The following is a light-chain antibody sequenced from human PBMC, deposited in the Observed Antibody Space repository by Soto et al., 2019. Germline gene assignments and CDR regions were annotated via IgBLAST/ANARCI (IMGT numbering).Light chain of an antibody. CDR1: QSVSSS. CDR2: DAS. CDR3: QRYNNWPET. J-gene: IGKJ1*01. V-gene: IGKV3-15*01. Sequence: EIVMTQSPATLSVSPGERATLSCRASQSVSSSLAWYQQKPGQAPRLLIYDASTRATGIPARFSGSGSGTEFTLTISSLQSEDFAVYFCQRYNNWPETFGQGTKVDIK.